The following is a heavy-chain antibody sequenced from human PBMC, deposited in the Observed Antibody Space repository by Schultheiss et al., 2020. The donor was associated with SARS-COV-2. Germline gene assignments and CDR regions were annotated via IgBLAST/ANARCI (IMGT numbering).Heavy chain of an antibody. J-gene: IGHJ6*02. V-gene: IGHV1-18*01. Sequence: ASVKVSCKASGYTFTSYGISWVRQAPGQGLEWMGWSNAGNGNTNYAQKLQGRVTMTTDTSTSTAYMELRSLRSDDTAVYYCARDREDIVVVVAATPYYGMDVWGQGTTVTVSS. CDR1: GYTFTSYG. D-gene: IGHD2-15*01. CDR3: ARDREDIVVVVAATPYYGMDV. CDR2: SNAGNGNT.